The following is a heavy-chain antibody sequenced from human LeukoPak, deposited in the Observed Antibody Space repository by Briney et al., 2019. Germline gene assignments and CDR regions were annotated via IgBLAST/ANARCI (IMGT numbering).Heavy chain of an antibody. CDR3: ARGPLIAAAGTR. CDR1: GFTFSAYA. Sequence: GGSLRLSCAASGFTFSAYAMHWVRQAPGEGLEWVAKINQDGTEKAYVDSVRGRFTISRDNAKNSLFLQMNSLRAEDTAVYYCARGPLIAAAGTRWGRGTLVTVSS. J-gene: IGHJ4*02. V-gene: IGHV3-7*03. CDR2: INQDGTEK. D-gene: IGHD6-13*01.